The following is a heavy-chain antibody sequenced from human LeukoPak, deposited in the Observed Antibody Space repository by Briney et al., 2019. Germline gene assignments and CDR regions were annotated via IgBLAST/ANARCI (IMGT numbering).Heavy chain of an antibody. D-gene: IGHD7-27*01. CDR3: ARGPLIGGSKSWFDP. CDR2: VNSDGSST. Sequence: PGGSLRLSCAASGFTFSSYLMHWVRQAPGKGLVWVSRVNSDGSSTNYAHSVKGRFTISRDNAQNTLFLPMNRLRADDTAVYYCARGPLIGGSKSWFDPWGQGTLVTVSS. J-gene: IGHJ5*02. CDR1: GFTFSSYL. V-gene: IGHV3-74*01.